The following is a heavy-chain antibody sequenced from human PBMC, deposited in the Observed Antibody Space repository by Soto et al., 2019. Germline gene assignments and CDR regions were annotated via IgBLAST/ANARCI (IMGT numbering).Heavy chain of an antibody. J-gene: IGHJ6*02. Sequence: PGGSLRLSCAASGFTFSSYAMSWVRQAPGKGLEWVSAISGSGGSTYYADSVKGRFTISRDNSKNTLYLQMNSLRAEDTAVYYCAKESGAPTLRNYYYGMDVWGQGTTVTVSS. CDR2: ISGSGGST. V-gene: IGHV3-23*01. D-gene: IGHD3-16*01. CDR3: AKESGAPTLRNYYYGMDV. CDR1: GFTFSSYA.